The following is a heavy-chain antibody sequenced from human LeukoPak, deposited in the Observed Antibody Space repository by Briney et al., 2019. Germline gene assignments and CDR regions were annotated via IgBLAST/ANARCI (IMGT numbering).Heavy chain of an antibody. D-gene: IGHD1-26*01. CDR1: GFTFSIYA. CDR3: AKDREIYYYYYYMDV. V-gene: IGHV3-23*01. J-gene: IGHJ6*03. Sequence: GGSLRLSCAASGFTFSIYAMSCVRQAPGKGLEWVSTISGGVGSTYYADSVKGRFTISRDNSKNTLYLQMNSLRAEDTAVYYCAKDREIYYYYYYMDVWGKGTTVTVSS. CDR2: ISGGVGST.